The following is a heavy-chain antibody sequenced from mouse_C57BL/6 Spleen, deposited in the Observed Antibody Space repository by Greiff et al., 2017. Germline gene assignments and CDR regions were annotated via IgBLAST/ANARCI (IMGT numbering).Heavy chain of an antibody. Sequence: QVQLQQPGAELVRPGSSVKLSCKASGYTFTSYWMHWVKQRPIQGLEWIGNIDPSDSETHYNQKFKDKATLTVDKSSSTAYMQLSSLTSEDSAVYGCARRDDPAWFGCWGQGTLVTDSA. D-gene: IGHD2-3*01. CDR2: IDPSDSET. V-gene: IGHV1-52*01. CDR1: GYTFTSYW. J-gene: IGHJ3*01. CDR3: ARRDDPAWFGC.